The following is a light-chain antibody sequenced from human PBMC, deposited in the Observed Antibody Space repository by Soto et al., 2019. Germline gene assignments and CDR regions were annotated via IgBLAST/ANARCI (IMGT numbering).Light chain of an antibody. V-gene: IGLV2-14*03. J-gene: IGLJ1*01. Sequence: QYVLTQPASVSGSPGQSITISWTGTSSDVGGYNYVSWYQHHPGKAPKLIIYDVTNRPSGVSNPFSGSKSGNTASLTISGLQPEDEADYYCSSYTTSNTRQIVFGTGTKLTVL. CDR1: SSDVGGYNY. CDR2: DVT. CDR3: SSYTTSNTRQIV.